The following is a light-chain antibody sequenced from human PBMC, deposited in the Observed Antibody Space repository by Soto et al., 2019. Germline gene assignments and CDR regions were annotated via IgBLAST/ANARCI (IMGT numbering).Light chain of an antibody. J-gene: IGKJ2*01. CDR3: QQYNDWPPFA. CDR1: QSVSSN. CDR2: GAS. Sequence: EIVMTQSPATLSVSPGERATLSCRASQSVSSNLAWYQQKPGQAPRLLMYGASTRAFGIPDRFSGSGSGTEFTLTISSLQSEDFAVYYCQQYNDWPPFAFGQGTKLEI. V-gene: IGKV3-15*01.